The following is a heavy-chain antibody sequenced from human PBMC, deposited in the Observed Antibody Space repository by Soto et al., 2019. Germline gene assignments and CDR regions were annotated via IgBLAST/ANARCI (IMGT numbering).Heavy chain of an antibody. J-gene: IGHJ6*02. V-gene: IGHV3-64*02. CDR2: ISSNGGST. D-gene: IGHD3-22*01. Sequence: PGGSLRLSCAASGFIFSSYAMHWVRQAPGKGLEYVSSISSNGGSTHYADSVEGRFTISRDNSKNTLYLQMGSLRAEDMAVYYCSRGGYFDSSAFWPNGLDVWGQGTTVTVSS. CDR3: SRGGYFDSSAFWPNGLDV. CDR1: GFIFSSYA.